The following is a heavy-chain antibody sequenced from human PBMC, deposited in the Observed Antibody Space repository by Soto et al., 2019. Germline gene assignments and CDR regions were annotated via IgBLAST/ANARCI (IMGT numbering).Heavy chain of an antibody. D-gene: IGHD3-22*01. Sequence: EVQLVESGGGLVQPGGSLSLSCAASGFTFSSYWMHWVRQAPGKGLVWVSRSNSDGSSTTYADSVKGRFTISRDNAKNTLSLQMNSLRSEDTAVYYCSRDEWIDRGMDVWGQGTTVTVSS. CDR2: SNSDGSST. CDR3: SRDEWIDRGMDV. V-gene: IGHV3-74*01. J-gene: IGHJ6*02. CDR1: GFTFSSYW.